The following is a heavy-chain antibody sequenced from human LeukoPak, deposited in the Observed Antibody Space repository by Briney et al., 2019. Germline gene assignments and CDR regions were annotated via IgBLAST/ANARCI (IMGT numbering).Heavy chain of an antibody. V-gene: IGHV3-48*03. CDR1: GFTFSSYE. J-gene: IGHJ3*02. D-gene: IGHD5-18*01. CDR3: ARDPGYGYSGAFDI. Sequence: GGSLRLSCAASGFTFSSYEMNWVRLAPGKGLEWVSYIKYGSSPIYYAAPVKGRFTISRDNGKHSLYLQMNSLRAEDTAIYYCARDPGYGYSGAFDIWGQETMVTVSS. CDR2: IKYGSSPI.